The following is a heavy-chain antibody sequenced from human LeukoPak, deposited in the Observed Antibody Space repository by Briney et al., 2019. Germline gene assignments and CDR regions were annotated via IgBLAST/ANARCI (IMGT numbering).Heavy chain of an antibody. Sequence: ASVKVSCKASGYTFTTYGISWVRQAPGQGLEWMGWVSGNNGNTNYAQKLQGRVTMTTDTSTSTAYMELSSLRSEDTAVYYCARGVASNDYWGQGTLVTVSS. CDR1: GYTFTTYG. D-gene: IGHD5-12*01. CDR3: ARGVASNDY. J-gene: IGHJ4*02. CDR2: VSGNNGNT. V-gene: IGHV1-18*01.